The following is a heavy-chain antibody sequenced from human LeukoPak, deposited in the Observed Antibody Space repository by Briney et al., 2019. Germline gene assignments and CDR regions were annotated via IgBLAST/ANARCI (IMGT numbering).Heavy chain of an antibody. CDR1: GYTFTGYY. CDR3: AREPSGNYFDY. J-gene: IGHJ4*02. D-gene: IGHD3-10*01. V-gene: IGHV1-2*02. Sequence: VASVKVSCKASGYTFTGYYMHWVRQAPGQGLEWTGWINPNSGGTNYAQKFQGRVTMTRDTSISTAYMELSRLRSDDTAVYYCAREPSGNYFDYWGQGTLVTVSS. CDR2: INPNSGGT.